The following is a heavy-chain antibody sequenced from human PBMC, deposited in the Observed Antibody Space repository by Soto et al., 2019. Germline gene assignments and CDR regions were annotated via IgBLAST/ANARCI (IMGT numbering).Heavy chain of an antibody. CDR3: ARIKGWIAVAGTGGGAFGT. Sequence: GESLKISCKGSGYSFTSYWIGWVRQMPGKGLEWMGIIYPSDSDTRYSPSFQGQVTISADKSISTAYLQWSSLKASDTAMYYWARIKGWIAVAGTGGGAFGTWGKGTMVTV. V-gene: IGHV5-51*01. J-gene: IGHJ3*02. CDR1: GYSFTSYW. D-gene: IGHD6-19*01. CDR2: IYPSDSDT.